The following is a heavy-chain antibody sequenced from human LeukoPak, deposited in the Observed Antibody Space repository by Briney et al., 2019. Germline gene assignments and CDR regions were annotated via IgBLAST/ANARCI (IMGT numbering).Heavy chain of an antibody. V-gene: IGHV3-21*01. J-gene: IGHJ4*02. D-gene: IGHD6-19*01. Sequence: PGGSLRLSCAASGFTFSSYSMNWVRQAPGKGLEWASSISSSSSYIYYADSVKGRFTISRDNAKNSLYLQMNSLRAEDTAVYYCARDFLIDSGYSSGWHRAGFDYWGQGTLVTVSS. CDR1: GFTFSSYS. CDR2: ISSSSSYI. CDR3: ARDFLIDSGYSSGWHRAGFDY.